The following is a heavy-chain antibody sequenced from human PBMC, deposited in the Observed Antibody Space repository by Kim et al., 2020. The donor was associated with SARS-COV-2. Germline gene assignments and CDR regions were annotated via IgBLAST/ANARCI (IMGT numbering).Heavy chain of an antibody. D-gene: IGHD2-2*01. CDR1: GGSFSGYY. Sequence: SETLSLTCAVYGGSFSGYYWSWIRQPPGKGLEWIGEINHSGSTNYNPSLKSRVTISVDTSKNQFSLKLSSVTAADTAVYYCARDSVPFDYWGQGTLVTVSS. V-gene: IGHV4-34*01. CDR3: ARDSVPFDY. J-gene: IGHJ4*02. CDR2: INHSGST.